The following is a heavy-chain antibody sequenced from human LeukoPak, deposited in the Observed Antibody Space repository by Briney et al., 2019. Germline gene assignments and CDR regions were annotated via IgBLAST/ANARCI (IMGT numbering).Heavy chain of an antibody. J-gene: IGHJ5*02. D-gene: IGHD6-13*01. CDR3: ARGDGVASASGGVDP. Sequence: SETLSLTCTVSGGSINNYYWSWIRQPAGKGLEWIGRIYHSGGADVTPSLKSRATISADRSKNQFSLKLSSVTAADTAVYYCARGDGVASASGGVDPWGQGTLVTVTS. CDR2: IYHSGGA. V-gene: IGHV4-4*07. CDR1: GGSINNYY.